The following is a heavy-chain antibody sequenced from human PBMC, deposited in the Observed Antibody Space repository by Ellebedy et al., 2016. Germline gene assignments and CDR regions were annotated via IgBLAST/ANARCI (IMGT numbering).Heavy chain of an antibody. CDR1: GFTFSSYW. V-gene: IGHV3-7*01. J-gene: IGHJ6*02. CDR2: IKQDGSEK. Sequence: GGSLRLXCAASGFTFSSYWMSWVRQAPGKGLEWVANIKQDGSEKYYVDSVKGRFTISRDNAKNSLYLQMNSLRAEDTAVYYCARLGITMVPSPYYYYGMDVWGQGTTVTVSS. CDR3: ARLGITMVPSPYYYYGMDV. D-gene: IGHD3-10*01.